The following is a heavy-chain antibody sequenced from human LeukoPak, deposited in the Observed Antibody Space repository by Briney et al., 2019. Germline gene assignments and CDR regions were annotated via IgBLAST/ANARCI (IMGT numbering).Heavy chain of an antibody. Sequence: PGGSLRLSCAASGFTFSSYWMSWVRQAPGKGLEWVANIKKDGSEKYYVDSVKGRFTISRDNARNSLYLQMNSLRAEDTAIYYCARDLSSSWRNFDYWGQGTLVTVSS. CDR3: ARDLSSSWRNFDY. V-gene: IGHV3-7*01. J-gene: IGHJ4*02. CDR2: IKKDGSEK. D-gene: IGHD6-13*01. CDR1: GFTFSSYW.